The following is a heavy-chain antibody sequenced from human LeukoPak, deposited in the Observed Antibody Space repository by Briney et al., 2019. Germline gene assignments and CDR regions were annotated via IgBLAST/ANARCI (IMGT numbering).Heavy chain of an antibody. CDR3: AKQGPTVVTHFDA. V-gene: IGHV4-38-2*01. D-gene: IGHD4-23*01. CDR1: GYSISSGYY. CDR2: MYHSGST. Sequence: SETLSLTCAVSGYSISSGYYWGWIRQPPGKGLDWIASMYHSGSTYYNPSLKSRVTISVDTSKNQFSLRLSSVTAADTAVYYCAKQGPTVVTHFDAWGQGTLVTGST. J-gene: IGHJ4*02.